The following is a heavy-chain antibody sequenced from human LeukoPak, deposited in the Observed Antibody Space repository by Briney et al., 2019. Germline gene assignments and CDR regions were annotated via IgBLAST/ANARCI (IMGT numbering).Heavy chain of an antibody. V-gene: IGHV4-59*01. D-gene: IGHD1-1*01. CDR1: GGSISSYY. CDR3: ARDLELERNRWNYFES. Sequence: SETLSLTCTVSGGSISSYYWSWIRQPPGKGLEWIGSMHYSGDTKYNPSLKSRVSLSIDTSKQQFSLRLSSVTAADTAVYYCARDLELERNRWNYFESWGQGTLVTVSS. J-gene: IGHJ4*02. CDR2: MHYSGDT.